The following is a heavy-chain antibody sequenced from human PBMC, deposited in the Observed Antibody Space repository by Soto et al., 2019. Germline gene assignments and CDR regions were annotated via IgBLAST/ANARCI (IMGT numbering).Heavy chain of an antibody. D-gene: IGHD6-13*01. CDR1: GDSVSSNSAA. Sequence: PSQTLSLTCAISGDSVSSNSAAWSWIRHSPSRGLDWLGRTCYRSKWYNDYAVSVKSRITIKPDTSKNHFSLQLNSVSPEDAAVNYCIRDLSSWYEQGYYSCGRDVCSQGHTVTVYS. CDR2: TCYRSKWYN. V-gene: IGHV6-1*01. CDR3: IRDLSSWYEQGYYSCGRDV. J-gene: IGHJ6*02.